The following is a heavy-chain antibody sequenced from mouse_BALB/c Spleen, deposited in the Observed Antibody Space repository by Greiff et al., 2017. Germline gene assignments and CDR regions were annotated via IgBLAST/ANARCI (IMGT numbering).Heavy chain of an antibody. CDR1: GFTFSSYA. J-gene: IGHJ4*01. CDR3: SGAYDEDYYAMDY. D-gene: IGHD2-12*01. Sequence: EVKLVESGGGLVKPGGSLKLSCAASGFTFSSYAMSWIRQTPEKRLVWVATISSGGSYTYYPDSVKGRFTISRDNAKNTLYLQMSSLRSEDPAMYYCSGAYDEDYYAMDYWGQGTSVTVSS. V-gene: IGHV5-9-3*01. CDR2: ISSGGSYT.